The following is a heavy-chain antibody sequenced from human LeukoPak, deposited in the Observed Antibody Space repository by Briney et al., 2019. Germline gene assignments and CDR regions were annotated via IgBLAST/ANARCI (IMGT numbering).Heavy chain of an antibody. CDR3: AHSGYDRPYYFDY. D-gene: IGHD5-12*01. J-gene: IGHJ4*02. V-gene: IGHV3-23*01. CDR2: ISGSGGST. CDR1: GFTFSSYA. Sequence: GGSLRLSCAAPGFTFSSYAMSWVRQAPGKGLEWVSAISGSGGSTYYADSVKGRFTISRDNSKNTLYLQMNSLRAEDTAVYYCAHSGYDRPYYFDYWGQGTLVTVSP.